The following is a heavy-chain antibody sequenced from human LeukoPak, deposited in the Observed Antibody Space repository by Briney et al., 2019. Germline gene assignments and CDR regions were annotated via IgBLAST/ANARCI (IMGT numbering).Heavy chain of an antibody. V-gene: IGHV4-30-2*01. CDR1: GGSISSGGYS. Sequence: SETLSLTCAVSGGSISSGGYSWSWIRQPPGKGLEWIGYIYHSGSTYYNPSLKSRVTISVDRSKNQFSLKLSSVTAADTAVYYCARYDTLDYYGMDVWGQGTTVTVSS. J-gene: IGHJ6*02. CDR3: ARYDTLDYYGMDV. CDR2: IYHSGST. D-gene: IGHD3-9*01.